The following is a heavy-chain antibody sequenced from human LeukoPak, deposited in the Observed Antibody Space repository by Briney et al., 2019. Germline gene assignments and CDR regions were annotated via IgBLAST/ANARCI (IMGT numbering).Heavy chain of an antibody. D-gene: IGHD2-21*02. J-gene: IGHJ3*02. CDR2: ISGSGGST. Sequence: GGSLRLSCAASGFTFSSYAMSWVRQAPGKGLEWVSAISGSGGSTYYADSVKGRFTISRDNSKNTLYLQMNSLRAEDTAVYYCASAYCGGDCYRSEDAFDIWGQGTMVTVSS. CDR3: ASAYCGGDCYRSEDAFDI. V-gene: IGHV3-23*01. CDR1: GFTFSSYA.